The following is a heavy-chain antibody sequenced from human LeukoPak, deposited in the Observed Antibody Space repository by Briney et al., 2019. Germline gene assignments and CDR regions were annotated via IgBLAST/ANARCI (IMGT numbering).Heavy chain of an antibody. CDR1: GFTFSSYW. CDR3: ARDITEFSIAARPGAFDI. J-gene: IGHJ3*02. Sequence: PGGSLRLSCAASGFTFSSYWMSWVRQAPGKGLEWVANIKQDGSEKYYVDSVKGRFTISRDNAKNSLYLQMNSLRAEDTAVYYCARDITEFSIAARPGAFDIWGQGTMVTVSS. D-gene: IGHD6-6*01. V-gene: IGHV3-7*01. CDR2: IKQDGSEK.